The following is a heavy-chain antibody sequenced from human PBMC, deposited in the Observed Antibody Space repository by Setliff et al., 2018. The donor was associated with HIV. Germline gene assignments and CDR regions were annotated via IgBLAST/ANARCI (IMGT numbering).Heavy chain of an antibody. D-gene: IGHD6-13*01. CDR2: VTHSGTT. V-gene: IGHV4-34*01. CDR1: GGSFSGFY. Sequence: SETLSLTCAVYGGSFSGFYWTFIRQSPGKGLEWIGEVTHSGTTTYDPSLKSRITISVDTSKNQFSLKLSSVTAADTAVYYCARGSLYSSSSCFDYWGQGTLVTVSS. J-gene: IGHJ4*02. CDR3: ARGSLYSSSSCFDY.